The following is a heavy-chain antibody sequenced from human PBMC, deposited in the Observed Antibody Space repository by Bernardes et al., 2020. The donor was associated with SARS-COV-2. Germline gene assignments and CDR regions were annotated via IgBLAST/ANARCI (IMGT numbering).Heavy chain of an antibody. CDR3: AKDRLSSGWYYAFDI. Sequence: AWSLILSCAASGFTFRSYGMHWVRQAPGQGLEWVAVISYDGSNKYYADSVKGRFTISRDNSKNTLYLQMNSLRAEDTAVYYCAKDRLSSGWYYAFDIWGQGTMVTVSS. D-gene: IGHD6-19*01. CDR1: GFTFRSYG. J-gene: IGHJ3*02. CDR2: ISYDGSNK. V-gene: IGHV3-30*18.